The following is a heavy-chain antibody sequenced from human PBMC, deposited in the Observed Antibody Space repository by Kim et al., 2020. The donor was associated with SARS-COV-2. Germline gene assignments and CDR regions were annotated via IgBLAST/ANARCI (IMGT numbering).Heavy chain of an antibody. D-gene: IGHD6-13*01. J-gene: IGHJ3*02. Sequence: YADSVKGRFTISRDNSKNTLYLQMNSLRAEDTAVYYCAKDQQLPLDAFDIWGQGTMVTVSS. CDR3: AKDQQLPLDAFDI. V-gene: IGHV3-23*01.